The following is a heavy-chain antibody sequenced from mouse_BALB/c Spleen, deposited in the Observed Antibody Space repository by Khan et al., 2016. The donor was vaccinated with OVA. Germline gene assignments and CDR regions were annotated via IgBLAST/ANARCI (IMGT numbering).Heavy chain of an antibody. CDR1: GYSITSDYA. Sequence: VQLQESGPGLVKPSQSLSLTCTVAGYSITSDYAWNWTRQFPGNKLEWMGYISYSGSTGHNPSLKSRISIIRVPSNNQFLLQLNSVTTEDTATYSYARRSYYGHWYFDVWGAGTTVTVSS. V-gene: IGHV3-2*02. D-gene: IGHD1-1*01. J-gene: IGHJ1*01. CDR3: ARRSYYGHWYFDV. CDR2: ISYSGST.